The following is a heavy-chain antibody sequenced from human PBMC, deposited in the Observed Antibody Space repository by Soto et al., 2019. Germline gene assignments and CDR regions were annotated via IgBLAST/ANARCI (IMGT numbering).Heavy chain of an antibody. J-gene: IGHJ5*02. D-gene: IGHD1-7*01. CDR2: INHSGST. CDR1: GGSFSGYY. Sequence: SETLSLTCAVYGGSFSGYYWSWIRQPPGKGLEWIGEINHSGSTNYNPSLKSRVTISVDTSKNQFSLKLSSVTAADTAVYYCARAAFRWGAGTWWFDPWGQGTLVTVSS. V-gene: IGHV4-34*01. CDR3: ARAAFRWGAGTWWFDP.